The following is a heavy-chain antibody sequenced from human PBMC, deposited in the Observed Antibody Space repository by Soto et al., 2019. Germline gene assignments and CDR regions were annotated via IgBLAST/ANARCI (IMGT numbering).Heavy chain of an antibody. CDR1: GDSISNSRFY. D-gene: IGHD3-22*01. J-gene: IGHJ5*02. V-gene: IGHV4-39*01. Sequence: SETLSLTCSVSGDSISNSRFYWAWIRQPPGEGLEWIGSIYHTGNAYYNPSLKSRVTIFVDTPKNQFSLKLTSVTAADTALYYCARDYFDSSDYTTNWFDPRGQGALVTVSS. CDR2: IYHTGNA. CDR3: ARDYFDSSDYTTNWFDP.